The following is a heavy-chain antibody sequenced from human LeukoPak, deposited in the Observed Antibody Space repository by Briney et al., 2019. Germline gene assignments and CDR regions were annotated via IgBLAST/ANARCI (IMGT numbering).Heavy chain of an antibody. CDR3: AREELGYCSGGSCYGVDY. D-gene: IGHD2-15*01. CDR1: GGSFSGYY. J-gene: IGHJ4*02. CDR2: INHSGST. Sequence: SETLSLTCAVYGGSFSGYYWSWIRQPPGKGLEWIGEINHSGSTNYNPSLKSRLTISVDTSKNQFSLKLSSVTAADTAVYYCAREELGYCSGGSCYGVDYWGQGTLVTVSS. V-gene: IGHV4-34*01.